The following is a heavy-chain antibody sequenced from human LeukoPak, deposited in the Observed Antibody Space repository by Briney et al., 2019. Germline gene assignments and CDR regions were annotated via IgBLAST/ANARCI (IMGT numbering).Heavy chain of an antibody. Sequence: ASVKVSCKASGGTFSSYAISWVRQAPGQGLEWMGCVNPNSGDTNYAQKFQGRVTMTRDTSISTAYMELSRLRSDDTAVYYCARDQGTATSHAFDYWGQGTLVTVSS. V-gene: IGHV1-2*02. D-gene: IGHD5-18*01. J-gene: IGHJ4*02. CDR3: ARDQGTATSHAFDY. CDR1: GGTFSSYA. CDR2: VNPNSGDT.